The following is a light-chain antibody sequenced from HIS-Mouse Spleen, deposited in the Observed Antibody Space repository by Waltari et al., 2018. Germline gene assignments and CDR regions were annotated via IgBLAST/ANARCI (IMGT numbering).Light chain of an antibody. CDR1: PSISSW. Sequence: DIQMTQSPSTLSASVGDTGTTTCRASPSISSWLAWYQQKPGKAPKLLIYKASSLESGVPSRFSGSGSGTEFTLTISSLQPDDFATYYCQQYNSYIFTFGPGTKVDIK. J-gene: IGKJ3*01. CDR3: QQYNSYIFT. CDR2: KAS. V-gene: IGKV1-5*03.